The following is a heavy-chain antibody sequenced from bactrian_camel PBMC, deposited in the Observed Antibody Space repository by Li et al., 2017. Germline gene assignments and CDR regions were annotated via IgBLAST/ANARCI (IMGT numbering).Heavy chain of an antibody. Sequence: HVQLVESGGGSVQAGGSLRLSCVANDDSIGSISVAWFRQAPGEERELISSITRDGTTAYIDSVKGRFTISQDDAKETLYLQMAALQPEDSAMYYCAAGAALLVTDLCYTDYRIYGQGTQVTV. D-gene: IGHD4*01. J-gene: IGHJ4*01. CDR2: ITRDGTT. V-gene: IGHV3S55*01. CDR1: DDSIGSIS.